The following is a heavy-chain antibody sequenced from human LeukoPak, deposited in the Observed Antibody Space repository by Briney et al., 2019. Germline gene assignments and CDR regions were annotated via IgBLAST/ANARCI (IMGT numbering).Heavy chain of an antibody. V-gene: IGHV4-31*03. CDR3: ARGLNDAFDI. CDR2: VYYSGST. CDR1: GDSSSSGGYY. J-gene: IGHJ3*02. Sequence: PSETLSLTCTVSGDSSSSGGYYWSWIRQYPGKGLEWIGYVYYSGSTYCNPSLKSRVTISVDTSKNQFSLKLSSVTAADTAVYYCARGLNDAFDIWGQGTMVTVSS.